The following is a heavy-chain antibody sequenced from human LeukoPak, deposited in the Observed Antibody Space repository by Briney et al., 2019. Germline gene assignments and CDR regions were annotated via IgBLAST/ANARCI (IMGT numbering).Heavy chain of an antibody. J-gene: IGHJ4*02. CDR2: IQPDGREQ. CDR3: AKARGVDYGDYVIFDY. D-gene: IGHD4-17*01. V-gene: IGHV3-7*01. Sequence: GGSLRLSCAASGLTFSSRWMSWVRQAPGKGLEWLGNIQPDGREQYPVDSVKGRFTISRDNARNSLFLEMNSLRVEDTAVYYCAKARGVDYGDYVIFDYWGQGTLVTVSS. CDR1: GLTFSSRW.